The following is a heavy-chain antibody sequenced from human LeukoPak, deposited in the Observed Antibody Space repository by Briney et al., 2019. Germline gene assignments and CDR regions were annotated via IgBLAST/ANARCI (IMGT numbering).Heavy chain of an antibody. D-gene: IGHD1-26*01. V-gene: IGHV1-8*01. J-gene: IGHJ4*02. CDR3: VRDKVVGPTLFDY. CDR2: MNPNTGNT. CDR1: GYTFTNYD. Sequence: ASVMVSCKASGYTFTNYDISWVRQATGQGLEWMGWMNPNTGNTVYAQNFHDRVTLTRNTSINTAYMELSSLRFEDTAVYYCVRDKVVGPTLFDYWGQGTLVTVSS.